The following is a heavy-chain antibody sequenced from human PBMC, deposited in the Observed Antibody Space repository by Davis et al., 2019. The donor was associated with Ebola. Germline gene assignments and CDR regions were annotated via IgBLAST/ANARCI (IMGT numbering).Heavy chain of an antibody. D-gene: IGHD6-6*01. CDR1: GGSISSGTYY. CDR3: ARLSGLFSSSSGALYFDL. J-gene: IGHJ2*01. CDR2: IYYNGRT. Sequence: SETLSLTCSVSGGSISSGTYYWGWVRQPPGKGLEWIGSIYYNGRTYYSSSLEGRGTILLDTSKNQFSLKLRSVTAADTAVYFCARLSGLFSSSSGALYFDLWGRGTLVSVSS. V-gene: IGHV4-39*07.